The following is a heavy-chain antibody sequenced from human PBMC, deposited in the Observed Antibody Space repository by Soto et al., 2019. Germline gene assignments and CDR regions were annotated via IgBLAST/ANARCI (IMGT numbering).Heavy chain of an antibody. D-gene: IGHD4-4*01. V-gene: IGHV3-33*01. CDR2: IWYDGSNM. J-gene: IGHJ4*02. Sequence: QVQLVESGGGVVQPGRSLRLSCAASGFNFINTCLHWVRQAPGKELEWVAVIWYDGSNMFYADSVKGRFTISRDNSKNTLFLQMNSVRGEDAAVYYCGRGIDYRNYAIDYWGQGTLVTVSS. CDR3: GRGIDYRNYAIDY. CDR1: GFNFINTC.